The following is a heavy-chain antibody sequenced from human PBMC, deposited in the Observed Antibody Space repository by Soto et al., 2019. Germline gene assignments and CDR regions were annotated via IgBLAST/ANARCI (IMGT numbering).Heavy chain of an antibody. CDR3: AKVSNKWAVAQRGYFDY. V-gene: IGHV3-23*01. CDR1: GFTFSNYA. Sequence: EVQVLDSGGGLVQPGGSQRLSCEASGFTFSNYAMSWVRQXPXXGXXXXSTISATGSTLYADSVKGRFTISRDNSKNTVHLQMNFLRAEDTAVYYCAKVSNKWAVAQRGYFDYWGQGTLVTVSS. CDR2: ISATGST. J-gene: IGHJ4*02. D-gene: IGHD6-19*01.